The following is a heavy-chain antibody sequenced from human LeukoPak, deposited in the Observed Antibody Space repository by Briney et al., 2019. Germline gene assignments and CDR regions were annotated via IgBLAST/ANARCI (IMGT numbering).Heavy chain of an antibody. Sequence: SETLSLTCTVDGGSMSSYYGRWVRQPAGKGLEWLGRIYTSGSTNYNPSLKSRVTMSVDTSKNQFSLTLSSVTAADTAVYYCARVRDTAMGDYFDYWGQGTLVTVSS. CDR1: GGSMSSYY. CDR3: ARVRDTAMGDYFDY. D-gene: IGHD5-18*01. CDR2: IYTSGST. J-gene: IGHJ4*02. V-gene: IGHV4-59*10.